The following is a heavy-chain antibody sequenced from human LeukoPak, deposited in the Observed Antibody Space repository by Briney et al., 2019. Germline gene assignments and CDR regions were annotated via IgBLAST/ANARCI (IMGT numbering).Heavy chain of an antibody. V-gene: IGHV3-23*01. CDR2: ISGSVGIT. J-gene: IGHJ4*02. D-gene: IGHD1-26*01. Sequence: PGGSLRLSCAASGFTFSSYAMIWVRQAPGKGVEWVSAISGSVGITYYADSVKGRFTISRDNSKNTLYLQMNSLRDEDTAVYYCAKSGRELPYYWGQGTLVTVSS. CDR1: GFTFSSYA. CDR3: AKSGRELPYY.